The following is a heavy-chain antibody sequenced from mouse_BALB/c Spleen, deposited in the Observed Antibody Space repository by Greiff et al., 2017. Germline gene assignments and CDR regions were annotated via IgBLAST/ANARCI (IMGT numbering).Heavy chain of an antibody. V-gene: IGHV1-9*01. D-gene: IGHD2-1*01. CDR2: ILPGSGST. J-gene: IGHJ2*01. CDR1: GYTFSSYW. Sequence: VQLQQSGAELMKPGASVKISCKATGYTFSSYWIEWVKQRPGHGLEWIGEILPGSGSTNYNEKFKGKATFTADTSSNTAYMQLSSLTSEDSAVYYCAREGNYRTYYFDYWGQGTTLTVSS. CDR3: AREGNYRTYYFDY.